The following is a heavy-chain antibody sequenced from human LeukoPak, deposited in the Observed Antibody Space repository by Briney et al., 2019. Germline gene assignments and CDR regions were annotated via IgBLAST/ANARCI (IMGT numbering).Heavy chain of an antibody. CDR3: ARVPPPGSNSPFDY. V-gene: IGHV4-59*01. CDR2: IYYSGST. CDR1: GGSINSYY. Sequence: SETLSLTCTVSGGSINSYYWTWIRQPPGKGLEWIGYIYYSGSTNYNPSLKGRVTISVDTSKNQFSLKLSSVTAADTAVYYCARVPPPGSNSPFDYWGQGTRVTVSS. J-gene: IGHJ4*02. D-gene: IGHD6-13*01.